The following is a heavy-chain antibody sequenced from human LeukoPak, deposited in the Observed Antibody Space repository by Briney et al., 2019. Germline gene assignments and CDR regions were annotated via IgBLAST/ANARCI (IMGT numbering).Heavy chain of an antibody. CDR2: IWFDEKNK. CDR1: GLTLRTIA. D-gene: IGHD6-6*01. Sequence: GGSLRPSCAASGLTLRTIAMHGVRQAPGKGLGGVAVIWFDEKNKYYVESVKGRFTISRDNSKNTLYLQMNSLRAEDTAVYYCARDAYSSSDNYYYYGMDVWGQGTTVTVSS. CDR3: ARDAYSSSDNYYYYGMDV. J-gene: IGHJ6*02. V-gene: IGHV3-33*01.